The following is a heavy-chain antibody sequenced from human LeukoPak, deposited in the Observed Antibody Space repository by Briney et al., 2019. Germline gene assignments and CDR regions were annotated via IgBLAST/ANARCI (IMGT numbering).Heavy chain of an antibody. J-gene: IGHJ4*02. V-gene: IGHV3-7*03. D-gene: IGHD3-10*01. CDR1: GFTFNTYW. Sequence: GGSLRLSCAASGFTFNTYWMSWVRQAPGKGLEWVANIKQDGSEKYYVDSVRGRFTISRDNAKNSLYLQMNSLRAEDTAVYYCAKHHYGSGSHPFDYWGQGTLVTVSS. CDR2: IKQDGSEK. CDR3: AKHHYGSGSHPFDY.